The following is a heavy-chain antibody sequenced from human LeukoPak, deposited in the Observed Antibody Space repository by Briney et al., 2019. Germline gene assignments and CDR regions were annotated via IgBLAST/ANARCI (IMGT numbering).Heavy chain of an antibody. CDR1: GGSISSSRYY. J-gene: IGHJ6*02. Sequence: SETLSLTCTVSGGSISSSRYYWGWIRQPPGKGLEWIGSIYYSGSTYYNPSLKSRVTISVDTSKNQFSLKLSSVTAADTAVYYCARRADTAMADYYYGMDVWRQGTTVTVSS. D-gene: IGHD5-18*01. CDR2: IYYSGST. CDR3: ARRADTAMADYYYGMDV. V-gene: IGHV4-39*01.